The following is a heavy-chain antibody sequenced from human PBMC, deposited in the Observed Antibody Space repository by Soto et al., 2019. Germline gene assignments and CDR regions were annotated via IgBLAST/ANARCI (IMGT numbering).Heavy chain of an antibody. J-gene: IGHJ4*02. D-gene: IGHD3-16*01. CDR1: GGSFSGYY. Sequence: SETLSLTCAVYGGSFSGYYWSWIRQPPGKGLEWIGEINHSGSTNYNPSLKSRVTISVDTSKNQFSLKLSSVTAADTAVYYCARGYLGITWFRGDYFDYWGQGTLVTVSS. CDR3: ARGYLGITWFRGDYFDY. CDR2: INHSGST. V-gene: IGHV4-34*01.